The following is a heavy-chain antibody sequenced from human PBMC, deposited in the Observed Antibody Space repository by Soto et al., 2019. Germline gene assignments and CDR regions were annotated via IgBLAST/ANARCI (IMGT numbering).Heavy chain of an antibody. CDR1: GFSFSDSY. V-gene: IGHV3-11*06. Sequence: GSLTLTCATSGFSFSDSYMSWIRQAPGKGLEWISYISPRSTFRDYADSMKGRFTISRDSVKNSLYLQKNNLTADATGVYYCDRGGGGGLLDPWGQGSVVTVSS. CDR3: DRGGGGGLLDP. CDR2: ISPRSTFR. D-gene: IGHD2-21*01. J-gene: IGHJ5*02.